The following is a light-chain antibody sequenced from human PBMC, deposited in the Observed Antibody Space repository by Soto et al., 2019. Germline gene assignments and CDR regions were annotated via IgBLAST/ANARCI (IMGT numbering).Light chain of an antibody. CDR3: QHRHN. J-gene: IGKJ3*01. Sequence: EIVLTQFPATLSLSPGERATISCRASQSVSSEFAWYQQKPGQAPRLLIYDASNRATGIPAGFSGTGSGTDFTLTISSLEPEDFALYYCQHRHNFGPGTKVDIK. V-gene: IGKV3-11*01. CDR1: QSVSSE. CDR2: DAS.